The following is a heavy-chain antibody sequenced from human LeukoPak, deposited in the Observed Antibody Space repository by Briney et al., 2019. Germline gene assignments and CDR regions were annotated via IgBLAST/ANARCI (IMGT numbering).Heavy chain of an antibody. CDR1: GFTFSSYA. V-gene: IGHV3-23*01. CDR3: ASVQRPGEPYFDY. J-gene: IGHJ4*02. CDR2: ISGSGYNS. Sequence: AGGSLRLSCAASGFTFSSYAMTWVRQAPGKGLEWVSAISGSGYNSYYADSVKGRFTISRDNSKNTLFLQMNSLRAEDTAVYYCASVQRPGEPYFDYWGQGTLVTVSS. D-gene: IGHD7-27*01.